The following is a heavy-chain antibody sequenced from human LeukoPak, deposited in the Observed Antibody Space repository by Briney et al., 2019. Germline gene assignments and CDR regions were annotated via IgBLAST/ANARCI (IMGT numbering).Heavy chain of an antibody. CDR2: IYYSGST. CDR3: ARRYDYYGMDV. J-gene: IGHJ6*02. V-gene: IGHV4-59*08. CDR1: GGSISSYY. Sequence: SETLSLTCTVSGGSISSYYWSWIRQPPGKGLEWIGYIYYSGSTNYNPSLKSRVTISVDTSKNQFSLKLSSVTAADTAVYYCARRYDYYGMDVWGQGTTVTVSS.